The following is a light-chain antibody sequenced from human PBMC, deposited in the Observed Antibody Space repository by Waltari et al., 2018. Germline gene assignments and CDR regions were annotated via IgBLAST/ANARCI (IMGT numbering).Light chain of an antibody. J-gene: IGKJ4*01. CDR1: KSVSSNF. CDR2: DAS. V-gene: IGKV3-20*01. Sequence: EIVLTQSPGALSLSTGERATLSCRASKSVSSNFFAWYQQSPGQAPRLLIYDASTRATGIPSRFSGNGSGTDFTLTISRLEPEDFAVYYCQQYGSSPKVTFGGGTKVEIK. CDR3: QQYGSSPKVT.